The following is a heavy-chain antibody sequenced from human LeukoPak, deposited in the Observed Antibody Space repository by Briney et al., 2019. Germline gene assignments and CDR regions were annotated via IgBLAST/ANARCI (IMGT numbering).Heavy chain of an antibody. CDR1: GGSISSYY. Sequence: PSETLSLTCTVSGGSISSYYWSWIRQPPGKGLEWIGYIYYSGSTNYNPSLKSRVIISVDTSKNQFSLKLTPVTAADTAVYYCARLRFGELRFDYWGQGTLVTVSS. CDR2: IYYSGST. J-gene: IGHJ4*02. V-gene: IGHV4-59*01. D-gene: IGHD3-10*01. CDR3: ARLRFGELRFDY.